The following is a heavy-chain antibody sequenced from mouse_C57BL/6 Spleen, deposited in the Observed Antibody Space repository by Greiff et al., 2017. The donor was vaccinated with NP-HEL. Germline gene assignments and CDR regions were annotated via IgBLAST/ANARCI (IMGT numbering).Heavy chain of an antibody. V-gene: IGHV1-59*01. J-gene: IGHJ3*01. D-gene: IGHD2-3*01. CDR2: IDPSDSYT. CDR3: ARDDNHQGFAY. CDR1: GYTFTSYW. Sequence: QVQLQQPGAELVRPGTSVKLSCKASGYTFTSYWMHWVKQRPGQGLEWIGVIDPSDSYTNYNQKFKGKATLTVDTSSSTAYRQLSSLTSEDSAVYYCARDDNHQGFAYWGQGTLVTVSA.